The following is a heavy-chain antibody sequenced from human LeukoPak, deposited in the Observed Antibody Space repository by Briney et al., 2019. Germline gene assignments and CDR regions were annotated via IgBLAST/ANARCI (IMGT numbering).Heavy chain of an antibody. D-gene: IGHD4-11*01. CDR2: ISSSSSYI. J-gene: IGHJ4*02. CDR1: GFTLSSYS. V-gene: IGHV3-21*01. CDR3: AREDDYSNSCYDY. Sequence: GGSLRLSCAASGFTLSSYSMNWVRQAPGKGLEWVSSISSSSSYIYYADSVKGRFTISRDNAKNSLYLQMNSLRAEDTAVYYCAREDDYSNSCYDYWGQGTLVTVSS.